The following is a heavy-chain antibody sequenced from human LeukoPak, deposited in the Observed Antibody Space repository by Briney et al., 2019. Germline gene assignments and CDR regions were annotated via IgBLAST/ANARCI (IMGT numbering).Heavy chain of an antibody. CDR1: GFTFSSYW. V-gene: IGHV3-74*01. CDR3: ARDKYGGNSNAFDI. J-gene: IGHJ3*02. CDR2: IGTDGSST. Sequence: GGSLRLSCAASGFTFSSYWMHSVRQVPGKGLLWVSRIGTDGSSTTYADDVKGRFTISRDNAKNTLFLQMSSLRADDTAVYYCARDKYGGNSNAFDIWGQGTLVTVSS. D-gene: IGHD4-23*01.